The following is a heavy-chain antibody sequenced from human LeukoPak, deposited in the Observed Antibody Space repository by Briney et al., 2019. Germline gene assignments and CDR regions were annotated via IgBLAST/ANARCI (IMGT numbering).Heavy chain of an antibody. D-gene: IGHD5-12*01. CDR1: GGSISSYY. J-gene: IGHJ6*02. CDR3: ARVRGSGCDPYYYYGMDV. Sequence: PSETLSLTCTVSGGSISSYYWSWIRQPPGKGLEWIGYIYYSGSTNYNPSLKSRVTISVDTSKNQFSLKLSSVTAADTAVYYCARVRGSGCDPYYYYGMDVWGQGTTVTVSS. V-gene: IGHV4-59*01. CDR2: IYYSGST.